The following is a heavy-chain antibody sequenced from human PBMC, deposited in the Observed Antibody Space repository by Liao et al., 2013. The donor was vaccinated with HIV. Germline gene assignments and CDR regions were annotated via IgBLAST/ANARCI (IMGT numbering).Heavy chain of an antibody. CDR2: MFTSGNT. CDR3: AARITISGVAIPHALDV. J-gene: IGHJ3*01. D-gene: IGHD3-3*01. Sequence: QVQLQESGPGLVRPSETLSLTCAVSGVSINNHYWNWIRQPAGRGLEWIGRMFTSGNTNYNPSLKSRVTMSVDTSKNEFSLKLTSVTAADTAVYYCAARITISGVAIPHALDVWGQGTMVAVSS. CDR1: GVSINNHY. V-gene: IGHV4-4*07.